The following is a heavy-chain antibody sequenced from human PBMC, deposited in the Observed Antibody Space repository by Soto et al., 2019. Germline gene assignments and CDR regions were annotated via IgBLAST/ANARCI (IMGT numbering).Heavy chain of an antibody. CDR2: IFSSGRT. V-gene: IGHV4-61*01. CDR1: GGSVSSGSYY. D-gene: IGHD3-9*01. CDR3: ARGGNYNVLTGYYEY. J-gene: IGHJ4*02. Sequence: SETLSLTCTVSGGSVSSGSYYWSWIRQPPGKGLELIGYIFSSGRTNYNPSLKSRVTISVDTSKNQFSLRLSSVSAADTAMYYCARGGNYNVLTGYYEYWGQGTLVTVSS.